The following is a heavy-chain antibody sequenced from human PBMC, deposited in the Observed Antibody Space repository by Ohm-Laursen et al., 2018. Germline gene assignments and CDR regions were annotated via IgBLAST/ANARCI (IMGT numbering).Heavy chain of an antibody. CDR1: GGSISSYY. CDR2: IYYSGST. J-gene: IGHJ4*02. CDR3: ARHRRRAGRADY. V-gene: IGHV4-59*08. Sequence: TLSLTCTVSGGSISSYYWSWIRQPPGKGLEWIGYIYYSGSTNYNPSYKSRVTISVDTSKNQFSQKLSSVTAADTAVYYCARHRRRAGRADYWGQGTLITVSS. D-gene: IGHD6-19*01.